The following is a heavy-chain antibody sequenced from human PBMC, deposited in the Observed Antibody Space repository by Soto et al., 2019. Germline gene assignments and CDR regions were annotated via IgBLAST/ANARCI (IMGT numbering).Heavy chain of an antibody. J-gene: IGHJ4*02. V-gene: IGHV3-7*04. CDR3: AREGYDILTGYAISSDFDY. D-gene: IGHD3-9*01. CDR2: INQDGSEK. CDR1: GFTFSTYW. Sequence: GGSLRLSCAASGFTFSTYWMSWVRQAPGKGLEWVANINQDGSEKYYVDSVKGRFTISRDNAKNSLYLQMNSLRADDTAVYYCAREGYDILTGYAISSDFDYWGQGTLVTVSS.